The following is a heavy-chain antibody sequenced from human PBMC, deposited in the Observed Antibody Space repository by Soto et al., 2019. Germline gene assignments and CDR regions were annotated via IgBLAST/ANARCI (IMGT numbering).Heavy chain of an antibody. CDR1: GFSLNTTGVG. CDR2: IYWHDDK. Sequence: QVTLKESGPTLVKSTQTLMLTCSFSGFSLNTTGVGVAWIRQAPGKALEWLASIYWHDDKRYSPSLEGRLTITKDTSKNQVVLTMTNMDPVDTATYYCGRAYNWNFVWGQGTLVTVSS. CDR3: GRAYNWNFV. V-gene: IGHV2-5*01. D-gene: IGHD1-7*01. J-gene: IGHJ4*02.